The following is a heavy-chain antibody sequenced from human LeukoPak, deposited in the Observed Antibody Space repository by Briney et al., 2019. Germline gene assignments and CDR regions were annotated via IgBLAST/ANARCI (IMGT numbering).Heavy chain of an antibody. CDR2: IYYSGNT. Sequence: SETLSLTCTVSGGSISSGGYYWSWIRQHPGKGLEWIGYIYYSGNTYTNPSLKSRISISVDTSKNQFSLKLSSVTAADTAVYYCARVSCSGGSCYLDYWGQGTLVTVSS. J-gene: IGHJ4*02. D-gene: IGHD2-15*01. V-gene: IGHV4-31*03. CDR1: GGSISSGGYY. CDR3: ARVSCSGGSCYLDY.